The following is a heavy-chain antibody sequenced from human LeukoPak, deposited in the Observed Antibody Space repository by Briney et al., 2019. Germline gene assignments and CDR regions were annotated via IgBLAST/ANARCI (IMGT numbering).Heavy chain of an antibody. D-gene: IGHD4-11*01. V-gene: IGHV3-23*01. CDR2: ISGSGGST. CDR1: GFTFSSYA. Sequence: GGSLRLSCAASGFTFSSYAMSWVRQAPGKGLEWVSAISGSGGSTYYADSVKGRFTISRDNAKNTLYLQMNSLRAEDTAVYYCARARNYFPYYYYMDVWGKGTTVTVSS. CDR3: ARARNYFPYYYYMDV. J-gene: IGHJ6*03.